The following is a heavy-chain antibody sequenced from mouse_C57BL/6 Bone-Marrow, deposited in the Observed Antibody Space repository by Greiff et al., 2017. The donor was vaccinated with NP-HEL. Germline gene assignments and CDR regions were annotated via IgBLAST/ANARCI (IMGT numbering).Heavy chain of an antibody. V-gene: IGHV5-16*01. Sequence: EVKVEESEGGLVQPGSSMKLSCTASGFTFSDYYMAWVRQVPEKGLEWVANINYDGSSTYYLDSLKSRFIISRDNAKNILYLQMSSLKSEDTATYYCARGRGLRPPYAMDYWGQGTSVTVSS. D-gene: IGHD2-4*01. CDR1: GFTFSDYY. CDR2: INYDGSST. J-gene: IGHJ4*01. CDR3: ARGRGLRPPYAMDY.